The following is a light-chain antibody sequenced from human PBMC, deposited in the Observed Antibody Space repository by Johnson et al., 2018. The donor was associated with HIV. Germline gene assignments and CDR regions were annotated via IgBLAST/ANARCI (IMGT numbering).Light chain of an antibody. CDR1: SSNIENYF. CDR3: GVWDASLSPHYV. CDR2: EDY. V-gene: IGLV1-51*02. J-gene: IGLJ1*01. Sequence: QPVLTQPPSVSAAPGQRVNISCSGHSSNIENYFVSWYQQLPGAAPRLLIYEDYKRPSGIPDRFSGSKSGASATLCITGLQTGDEADYYCGVWDASLSPHYVFGTGTTITVL.